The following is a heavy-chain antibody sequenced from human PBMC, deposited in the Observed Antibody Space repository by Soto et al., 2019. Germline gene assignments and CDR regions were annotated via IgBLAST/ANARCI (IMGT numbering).Heavy chain of an antibody. V-gene: IGHV1-18*01. CDR2: VNGYNNKR. Sequence: IQLVQSAGEVKRPGASVKVSCKASGYSYNTFGITWVRQAPGQGLEWMGCVNGYNNKRDYSRKLQDRITLTADPTTSTAYMQLRSLTSDDTAVYYCARGWGKYLGVNDFWGQGTLVTVSS. CDR3: ARGWGKYLGVNDF. D-gene: IGHD2-2*01. CDR1: GYSYNTFG. J-gene: IGHJ4*02.